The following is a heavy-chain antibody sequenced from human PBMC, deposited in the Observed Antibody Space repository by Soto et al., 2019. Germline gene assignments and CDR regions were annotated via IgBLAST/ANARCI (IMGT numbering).Heavy chain of an antibody. Sequence: QVQLQESGPGLVKPSQTLSLTCTVSGGSISSGGYYWSWIRQHPGKGLEWIGYIYYSGSTYYNPSLKSRVNISVDTSKNQFSLKLSSVTAADTAVYYCARRRSSSWELDYWGQGTLVTVSS. CDR1: GGSISSGGYY. V-gene: IGHV4-31*03. D-gene: IGHD6-13*01. J-gene: IGHJ4*02. CDR3: ARRRSSSWELDY. CDR2: IYYSGST.